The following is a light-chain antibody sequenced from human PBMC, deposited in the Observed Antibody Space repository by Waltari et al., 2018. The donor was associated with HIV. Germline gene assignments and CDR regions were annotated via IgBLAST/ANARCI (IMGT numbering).Light chain of an antibody. J-gene: IGLJ3*02. CDR1: RRAVGTSTL. CDR2: EVT. V-gene: IGLV2-23*02. Sequence: QSVLTQPASESGSPGQPITISCTGTRRAVGTSTLFSWYQQHPGKAPKLIIYEVTTRPSGVSNRFSGSKSGNTASLTISGLQAEDEADYYCCSYVGSNVWVFGGGTKLTVL. CDR3: CSYVGSNVWV.